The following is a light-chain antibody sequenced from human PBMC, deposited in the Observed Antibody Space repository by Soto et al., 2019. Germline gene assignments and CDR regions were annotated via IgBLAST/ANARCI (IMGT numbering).Light chain of an antibody. J-gene: IGLJ2*01. Sequence: QSALTQPASVSGSPGQSITISCTGTSSDVGGYNYVSWYQRHPGKAPKLMIYDVSNRPSGVSNRFSGSKSGNTASLTISGLQAEDEGDYYCSSYTISSPLVVFGGGTKLTVL. V-gene: IGLV2-14*01. CDR2: DVS. CDR1: SSDVGGYNY. CDR3: SSYTISSPLVV.